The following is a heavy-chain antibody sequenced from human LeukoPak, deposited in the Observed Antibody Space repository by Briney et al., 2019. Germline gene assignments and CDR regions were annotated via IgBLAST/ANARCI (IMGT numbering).Heavy chain of an antibody. CDR2: IKHDGSEK. CDR1: GFTFSSYW. V-gene: IGHV3-7*01. Sequence: GGSLRLSCAASGFTFSSYWLSWVRQAPGRGLEWVANIKHDGSEKYYMDSVKGRFTISRDNAKNSLYLQMNSLRAEDTAVYYCARDSSIFGVFWGQGTLVTVSS. J-gene: IGHJ4*02. D-gene: IGHD3-3*01. CDR3: ARDSSIFGVF.